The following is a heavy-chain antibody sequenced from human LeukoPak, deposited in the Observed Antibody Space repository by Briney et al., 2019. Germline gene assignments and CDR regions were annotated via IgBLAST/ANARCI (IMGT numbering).Heavy chain of an antibody. V-gene: IGHV1-8*01. D-gene: IGHD3-9*01. CDR1: EYTFTSYD. J-gene: IGHJ4*02. Sequence: ASVKGSCKASEYTFTSYDINWVRQATGQGLEWMGWMNPNSGNTGYAQKFQGRVTMTRNTSISTAYMELSSLRSEDTAVYYCARANKYYDILTAYSRFDYWGQGTLVTVSS. CDR2: MNPNSGNT. CDR3: ARANKYYDILTAYSRFDY.